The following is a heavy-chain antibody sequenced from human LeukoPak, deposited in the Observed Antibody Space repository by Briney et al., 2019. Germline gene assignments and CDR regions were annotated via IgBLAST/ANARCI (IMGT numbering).Heavy chain of an antibody. V-gene: IGHV3-23*01. CDR3: AKGSDSGYDSAYYFDY. Sequence: GGSLRPSCAASGFTFSSYAMSWVRQAPGKGLEWVSAISGSGGSTYYADSVKGRFTISRDNSKNTLYLQMNSLRAEDTAVYYCAKGSDSGYDSAYYFDYWGQGTLVTVSS. J-gene: IGHJ4*02. CDR2: ISGSGGST. D-gene: IGHD5-12*01. CDR1: GFTFSSYA.